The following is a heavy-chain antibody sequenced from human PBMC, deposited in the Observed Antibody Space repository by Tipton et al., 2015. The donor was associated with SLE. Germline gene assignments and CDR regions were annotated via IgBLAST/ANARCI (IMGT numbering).Heavy chain of an antibody. J-gene: IGHJ6*03. V-gene: IGHV4-34*01. CDR1: GGSFSGYY. Sequence: TLSLTCAVYGGSFSGYYWSWIRQPPGKGLEWIGEINHSGSTNYNPSLKSRVSLSVDTSKNQFSLKLSSVTAADTAVYYCARGAPREKEYYYYYMDVWGKGTTVTVPS. CDR2: INHSGST. CDR3: ARGAPREKEYYYYYMDV.